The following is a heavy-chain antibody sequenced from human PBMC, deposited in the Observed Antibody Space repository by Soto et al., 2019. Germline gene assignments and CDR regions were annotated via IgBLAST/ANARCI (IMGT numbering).Heavy chain of an antibody. CDR3: ARGEGYCSGGTCYRWFDP. D-gene: IGHD2-15*01. V-gene: IGHV1-3*01. Sequence: QVQLVQSGAEVKKPGASVKVSCKASGYTFTKYAIHWVRQAPGQRLEWMGWINAGNGNTKYSQKFQGRVTITRDTSASTANMELSSMRSEDTAVYYCARGEGYCSGGTCYRWFDPWGQGTLVTVSS. J-gene: IGHJ5*02. CDR2: INAGNGNT. CDR1: GYTFTKYA.